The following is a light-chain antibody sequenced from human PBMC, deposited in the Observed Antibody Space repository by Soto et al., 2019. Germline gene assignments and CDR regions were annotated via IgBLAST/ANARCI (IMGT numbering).Light chain of an antibody. CDR2: AAS. Sequence: QMIRSRSSQSSFIGDRVTIACRASQGISTYLAWYQQKPGKVPKLLIYAASTLRSGVPTRFSGSGSGTDFTLTISILQPEDVATYYCQKYDSAPLTFGQGTKVDIK. CDR3: QKYDSAPLT. J-gene: IGKJ1*01. V-gene: IGKV1-27*01. CDR1: QGISTY.